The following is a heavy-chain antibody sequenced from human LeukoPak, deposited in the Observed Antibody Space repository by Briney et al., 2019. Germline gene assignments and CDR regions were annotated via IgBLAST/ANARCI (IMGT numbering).Heavy chain of an antibody. D-gene: IGHD3-9*01. CDR1: GFTFSSYT. CDR2: ISSSSSYI. V-gene: IGHV3-21*06. Sequence: GGSLRLSCAASGFTFSSYTMNWVRQAPGKGLEWVSSISSSSSYIYYADSVKGRFTISRDNDTNSLYLQMNSLRAEDTAVYYCARDTYDILTDYYKWAFDIWGQGTMVTVSS. J-gene: IGHJ3*02. CDR3: ARDTYDILTDYYKWAFDI.